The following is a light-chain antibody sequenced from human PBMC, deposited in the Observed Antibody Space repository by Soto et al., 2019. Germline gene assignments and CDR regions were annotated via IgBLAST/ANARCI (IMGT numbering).Light chain of an antibody. Sequence: EIVMTQSPATLSVSPGERATLSCRASQGIGSTLAWYKQKPGQTPKLLIFDAYTRATGVPARFSGGGSGTKFTPTIHGLQSEDFAVYYCQRYNRWPLSFGGGTKVEIK. V-gene: IGKV3-15*01. CDR2: DAY. CDR3: QRYNRWPLS. CDR1: QGIGST. J-gene: IGKJ4*01.